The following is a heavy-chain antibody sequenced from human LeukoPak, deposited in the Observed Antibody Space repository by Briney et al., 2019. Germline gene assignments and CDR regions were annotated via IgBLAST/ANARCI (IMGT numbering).Heavy chain of an antibody. CDR3: AGGGGY. V-gene: IGHV3-23*01. Sequence: PGGSLRLSCTASGFTFFNYAMNWVRQAPGKGLEWVSTISGSGTITYYADSVKGRFTISRYDSKNMLFLQMNSLRAEDTAVYYCAGGGGYWGQGTLVTVSS. D-gene: IGHD2-15*01. J-gene: IGHJ4*02. CDR2: ISGSGTIT. CDR1: GFTFFNYA.